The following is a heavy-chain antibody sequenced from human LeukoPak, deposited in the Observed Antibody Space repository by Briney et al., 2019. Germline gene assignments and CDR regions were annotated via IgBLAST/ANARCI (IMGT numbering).Heavy chain of an antibody. CDR3: ARACSGGSCYSENWFDP. Sequence: ASVKVSCKTSGYTFTDYYMHWVRQAPGQGLEWMGRINPNSGGTNYAQKFQGRVTMTRDTSISTVYMELSRLRSDDTAVYYCARACSGGSCYSENWFDPWGQGTLVPVPS. D-gene: IGHD2-15*01. J-gene: IGHJ5*02. CDR1: GYTFTDYY. V-gene: IGHV1-2*06. CDR2: INPNSGGT.